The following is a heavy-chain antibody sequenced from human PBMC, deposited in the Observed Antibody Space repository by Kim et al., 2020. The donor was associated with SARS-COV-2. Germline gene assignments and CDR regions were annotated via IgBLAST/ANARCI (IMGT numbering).Heavy chain of an antibody. J-gene: IGHJ3*02. CDR3: ARDSAGVVPAAKDAFDI. D-gene: IGHD2-2*01. CDR1: GGSISSYY. V-gene: IGHV4-59*13. CDR2: IYYSGST. Sequence: SETLSLTCTVSGGSISSYYWSWIRQPPGKGLEWIGYIYYSGSTNYNPSLKSRVTISVDTSKNQFSLKLSSVTAADTAVYYCARDSAGVVPAAKDAFDIWGQGTMVTVSS.